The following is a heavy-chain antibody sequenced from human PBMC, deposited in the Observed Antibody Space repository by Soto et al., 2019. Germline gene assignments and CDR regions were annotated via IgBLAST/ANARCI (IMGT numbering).Heavy chain of an antibody. D-gene: IGHD6-13*01. CDR1: GGSISSYY. J-gene: IGHJ6*03. Sequence: SETLSLTCTVSGGSISSYYWSWIRQPPGKRLEWIGSIYYSGSTNYNPSLKSRVTISLDTSENQFSLKLSSVTAADTAVYYCARVGTHYFYYMDVWGKGTTVTVSS. V-gene: IGHV4-59*01. CDR3: ARVGTHYFYYMDV. CDR2: IYYSGST.